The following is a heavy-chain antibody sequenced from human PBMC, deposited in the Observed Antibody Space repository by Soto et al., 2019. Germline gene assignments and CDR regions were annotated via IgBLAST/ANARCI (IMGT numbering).Heavy chain of an antibody. CDR3: AKDQLVGYVYGYYYGMDV. D-gene: IGHD5-12*01. Sequence: GGSLRLSCAASGFTFSSYGMHWVRQAPGKGLEWVAVISYDGSNKYYADSVKGRFTISRDNSKNTLYLQMNSLRAEDTAVHYCAKDQLVGYVYGYYYGMDVWGQGTTVTVSS. CDR2: ISYDGSNK. V-gene: IGHV3-30*18. CDR1: GFTFSSYG. J-gene: IGHJ6*02.